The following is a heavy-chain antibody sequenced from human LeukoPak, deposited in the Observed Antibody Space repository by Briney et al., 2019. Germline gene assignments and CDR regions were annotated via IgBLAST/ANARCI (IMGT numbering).Heavy chain of an antibody. V-gene: IGHV3-33*01. CDR1: GFTFSSYG. CDR2: IWYDGSNK. J-gene: IGHJ4*02. CDR3: ARDRGQQIDY. Sequence: PGRSLRLSCAASGFTFSSYGMHRVRQAPGKGLEWVAVIWYDGSNKYYADSVKGRFTISRDNSKNTLYLQMNSLRAEDTAVYHCARDRGQQIDYWGQGTLVTVSS. D-gene: IGHD3-10*01.